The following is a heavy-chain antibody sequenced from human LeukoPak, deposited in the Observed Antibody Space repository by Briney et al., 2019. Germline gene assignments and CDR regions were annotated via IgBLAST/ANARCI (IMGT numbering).Heavy chain of an antibody. D-gene: IGHD3-16*01. Sequence: QTGGSLRLSCAASGFTFSSYGMHWVRQAPGKGLEWVAVIWYDGSNKYYAGSVKGRFTISRDNSKNTLYLQMNSLRAEDTAVYYCAKDKDYGYYMDVWGKGTTVTVSS. J-gene: IGHJ6*03. CDR3: AKDKDYGYYMDV. V-gene: IGHV3-33*06. CDR2: IWYDGSNK. CDR1: GFTFSSYG.